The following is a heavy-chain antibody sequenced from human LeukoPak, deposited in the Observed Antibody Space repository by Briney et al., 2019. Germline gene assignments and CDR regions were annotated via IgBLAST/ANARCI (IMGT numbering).Heavy chain of an antibody. J-gene: IGHJ4*02. CDR2: IYHSGSS. CDR1: GYSISNGYY. Sequence: SETLSLTCAVSGYSISNGYYWGWIRQPPGKGLEWIGSIYHSGSSYYNPSLRSRGSFSVYTSKNHFSLKLTSVTAVDTAVYYCARAGSGSQHYFAYWRQGTLVTVSS. V-gene: IGHV4-38-2*01. D-gene: IGHD2-15*01. CDR3: ARAGSGSQHYFAY.